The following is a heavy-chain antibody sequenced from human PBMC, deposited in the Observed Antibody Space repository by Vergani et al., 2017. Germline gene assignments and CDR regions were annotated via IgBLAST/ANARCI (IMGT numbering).Heavy chain of an antibody. J-gene: IGHJ6*02. CDR1: GFMFSTYA. Sequence: EVQLLESGGSLKQPGGSVRLSCAASGFMFSTYAMHWVRQAPGKGLEWVSALTGGGGSTYYADSFKGRFIISRHNSKNTLYLQMNSLRAEDTAVYYCARDRVDIVATTTYYYYYYGMDVWGQGTTVTVSS. CDR3: ARDRVDIVATTTYYYYYYGMDV. V-gene: IGHV3-23*01. D-gene: IGHD5-12*01. CDR2: LTGGGGST.